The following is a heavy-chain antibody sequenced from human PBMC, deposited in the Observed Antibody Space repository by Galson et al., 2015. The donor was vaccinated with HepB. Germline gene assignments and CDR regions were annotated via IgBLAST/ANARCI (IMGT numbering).Heavy chain of an antibody. V-gene: IGHV3-74*01. CDR1: GFTFTTYW. CDR2: INSDGSST. CDR3: SRGLDS. J-gene: IGHJ4*02. Sequence: SLRLSCAASGFTFTTYWMHWVRQAPGKGLVWVSSINSDGSSTWYADSVKGRFTISRDNVKNTVYLQMNSLRAEDTAVYFCSRGLDSGGLGPLVPVSS.